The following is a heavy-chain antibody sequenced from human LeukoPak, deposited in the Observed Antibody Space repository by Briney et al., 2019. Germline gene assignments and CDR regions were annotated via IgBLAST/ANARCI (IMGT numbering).Heavy chain of an antibody. Sequence: PGGSLRLSCAASGFTFSSYAMHWVRQAPGKGLEWVAVISYDGSNKYYADSVKGRFTISGDNSRNTLYLQMNSLRAEDTAVYYCARDFAAINDYWGQGTLVTVSS. CDR2: ISYDGSNK. J-gene: IGHJ4*02. CDR1: GFTFSSYA. V-gene: IGHV3-30-3*01. D-gene: IGHD6-13*01. CDR3: ARDFAAINDY.